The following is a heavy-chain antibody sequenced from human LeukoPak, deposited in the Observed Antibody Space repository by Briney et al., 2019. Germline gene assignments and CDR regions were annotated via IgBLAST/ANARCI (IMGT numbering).Heavy chain of an antibody. CDR3: ARGTGIAAASDY. J-gene: IGHJ4*02. CDR2: IRYDGSNK. D-gene: IGHD6-13*01. Sequence: QPGGSLRLSCAASGFTFSSYGMHWIRQAPGKGLEWVAFIRYDGSNKYYADSVKGRFTISRDNSKNTLYLQMNSLRAEDTAVYYCARGTGIAAASDYWGQGTLVTVSS. V-gene: IGHV3-30*02. CDR1: GFTFSSYG.